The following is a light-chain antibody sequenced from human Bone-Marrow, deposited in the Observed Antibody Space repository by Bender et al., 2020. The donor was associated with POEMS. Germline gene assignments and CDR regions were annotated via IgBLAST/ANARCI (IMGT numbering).Light chain of an antibody. CDR2: DDS. J-gene: IGLJ2*01. CDR3: QVWDSGNDHVI. CDR1: NIGTKH. V-gene: IGLV3-21*02. Sequence: YVLTQPPSVSVAPGQTARIACGGNNIGTKHVHWYQQKPGQAPVLVVYDDSDRPSGIPERFSGSNSGNTATLTISRVEAGDEADYYCQVWDSGNDHVIFGGGTKLTVL.